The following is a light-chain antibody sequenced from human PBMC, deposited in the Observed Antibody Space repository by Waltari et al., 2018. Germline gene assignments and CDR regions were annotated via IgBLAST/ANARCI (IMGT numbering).Light chain of an antibody. CDR2: DDS. V-gene: IGLV3-21*03. Sequence: SYVLTQPTSVSVAPGRTATITRGGANIGRQGGNGYQQRPGQAPVLVVYDDSDRPSDIPERFSGSISGNMATLTVSRVEAGDEADYYCQVWDSSRDLVLIGGGTKLTVL. CDR3: QVWDSSRDLVL. CDR1: NIGRQG. J-gene: IGLJ2*01.